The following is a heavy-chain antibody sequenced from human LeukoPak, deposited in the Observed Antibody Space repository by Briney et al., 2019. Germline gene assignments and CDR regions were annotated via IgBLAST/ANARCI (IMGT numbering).Heavy chain of an antibody. CDR1: GFPFSNYY. D-gene: IGHD1-14*01. CDR3: AKVRILRITYFDY. J-gene: IGHJ4*02. V-gene: IGHV3-11*01. CDR2: ISDSGTTI. Sequence: PGGSLRLSCAASGFPFSNYYMSWIRQAPGKGLEWLSYISDSGTTIYYADSVKGRFTISRDNSKNTLYLQMNSLRAEDTAVYYCAKVRILRITYFDYWGQGTLVTVSS.